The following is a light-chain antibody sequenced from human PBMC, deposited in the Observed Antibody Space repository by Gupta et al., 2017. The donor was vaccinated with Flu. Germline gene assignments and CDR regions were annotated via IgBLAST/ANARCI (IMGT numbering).Light chain of an antibody. CDR2: KDS. J-gene: IGLJ3*02. V-gene: IGLV3-25*02. CDR3: QSIDNSDTYWV. CDR1: PMPNQY. Sequence: SSELTQPPSVSVSPGQTARITCSGDPMPNQYVYWFQQKPGQAPTLVIYKDSERPSGIPERFSGSSSGTTATLTISGVQTEDDADYYCQSIDNSDTYWVFGGGTKLTGL.